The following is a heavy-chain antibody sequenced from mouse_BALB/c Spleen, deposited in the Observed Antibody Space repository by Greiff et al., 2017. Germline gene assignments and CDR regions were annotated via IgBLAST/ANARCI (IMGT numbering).Heavy chain of an antibody. Sequence: VQLQQSGAELVKPGASVKLSCKASGYTFTNYYMYWVKQRPGQGLEWIGEINPSNGGTNFNAKFKSKATLTVDKSSSTAYMQLSSLTSEDSAVYYCTRSGWLLLDFWGQGTTLTVSS. CDR3: TRSGWLLLDF. CDR2: INPSNGGT. J-gene: IGHJ2*01. CDR1: GYTFTNYY. D-gene: IGHD2-3*01. V-gene: IGHV1S81*02.